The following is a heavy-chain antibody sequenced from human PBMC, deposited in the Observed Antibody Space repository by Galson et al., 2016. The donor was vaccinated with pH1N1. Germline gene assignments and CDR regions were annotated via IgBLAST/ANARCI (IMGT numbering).Heavy chain of an antibody. V-gene: IGHV1-46*02. CDR1: GGIFNNYA. D-gene: IGHD7-27*01. CDR2: IDPSNGGT. Sequence: SVKVSCKASGGIFNNYAISWVRQAPGEGLEWVGVIDPSNGGTTYSQKLQSLVTMTRDTSTSTVYMELRGLKSEDTAVYYCIRDLGRLRDFWGQGTLVTVSS. CDR3: IRDLGRLRDF. J-gene: IGHJ4*02.